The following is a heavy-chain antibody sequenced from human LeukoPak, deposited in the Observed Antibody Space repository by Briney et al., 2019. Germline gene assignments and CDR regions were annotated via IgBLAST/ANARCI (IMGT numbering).Heavy chain of an antibody. CDR1: GFTFSSYS. Sequence: GGSLRLSCAASGFTFSSYSMNWVRQAPGKGLEWVSSISSSSSYIYYADSVKGRFTISRDNSKNTLYLQMNSLRAEDTAVYYCAKETTYYYGSGSYEDYWGQGTLVTVSS. CDR3: AKETTYYYGSGSYEDY. V-gene: IGHV3-21*04. CDR2: ISSSSSYI. J-gene: IGHJ4*02. D-gene: IGHD3-10*01.